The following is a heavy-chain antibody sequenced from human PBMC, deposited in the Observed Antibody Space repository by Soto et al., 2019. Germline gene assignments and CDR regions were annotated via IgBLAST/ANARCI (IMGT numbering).Heavy chain of an antibody. J-gene: IGHJ6*02. D-gene: IGHD4-17*01. CDR3: ASPGYGDYVPYYYYGMDV. CDR1: GYTFTGYY. CDR2: INPNSGGT. Sequence: GPPVKVSCKASGYTFTGYYMHWVRQAPGQGLEWMGWINPNSGGTNYAQKFQGRVTMTRDTSISTAYMELSRLRSDDTAVYYCASPGYGDYVPYYYYGMDVWGQGTTVTVSS. V-gene: IGHV1-2*02.